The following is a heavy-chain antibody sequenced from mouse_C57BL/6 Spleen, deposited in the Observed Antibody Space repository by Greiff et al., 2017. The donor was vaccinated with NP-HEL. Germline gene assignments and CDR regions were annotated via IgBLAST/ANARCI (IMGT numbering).Heavy chain of an antibody. Sequence: VKLMESGPELVKPGASVKISCKASGYAFSSSWMNWVKQRPGKGLEWIGRIYPGDGDTNYNGKFKGKATLTADKSSSTAYMQLSSLTSEDSAVYFCAREYYSNYNYYAMDYWGQGTSVTVSS. CDR2: IYPGDGDT. V-gene: IGHV1-82*01. CDR1: GYAFSSSW. CDR3: AREYYSNYNYYAMDY. J-gene: IGHJ4*01. D-gene: IGHD2-5*01.